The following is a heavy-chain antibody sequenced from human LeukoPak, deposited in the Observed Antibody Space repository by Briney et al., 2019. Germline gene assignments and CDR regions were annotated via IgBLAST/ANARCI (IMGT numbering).Heavy chain of an antibody. J-gene: IGHJ4*02. CDR2: INQDGSKK. V-gene: IGHV3-7*01. CDR1: RFTFSNYW. Sequence: GGSLRLSCVASRFTFSNYWMSWVRQAPGKGLEWVAHINQDGSKKRYADSMKGRFTISRDNAKESLYLQLNSLRAEDTAVYYCAKWGPYCVGDYCPALDSWGPGTLVTVSS. D-gene: IGHD2-21*02. CDR3: AKWGPYCVGDYCPALDS.